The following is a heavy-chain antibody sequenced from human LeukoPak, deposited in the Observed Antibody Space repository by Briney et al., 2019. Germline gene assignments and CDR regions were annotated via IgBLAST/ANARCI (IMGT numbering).Heavy chain of an antibody. J-gene: IGHJ4*02. CDR2: IYYSGSI. Sequence: SQTLSLTCTVSGGSISSGDDYWGWIRQYPGKGLEWIGYIYYSGSIYYNPSLKSRVAISVDTSKNQFSLKLSSVTAADTAVYYCASSIAVAGYSDYWGQGTLVTVSS. CDR1: GGSISSGDDY. V-gene: IGHV4-31*03. CDR3: ASSIAVAGYSDY. D-gene: IGHD6-19*01.